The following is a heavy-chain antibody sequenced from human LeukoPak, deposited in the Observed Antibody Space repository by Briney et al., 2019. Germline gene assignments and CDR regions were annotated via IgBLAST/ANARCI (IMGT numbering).Heavy chain of an antibody. Sequence: ESLRISSRLSGYSFTASLYTWVHQMPGKGLEWMGIIYPDDSDTRYSPSFQGQITISGDKSVRDAYLQWSSLEATDTVMYYCARPNSTSEYDRCGYDACCDWGQGTMVTVSS. CDR2: IYPDDSDT. J-gene: IGHJ3*01. CDR1: GYSFTASL. D-gene: IGHD3-22*01. CDR3: ARPNSTSEYDRCGYDACCD. V-gene: IGHV5-51*07.